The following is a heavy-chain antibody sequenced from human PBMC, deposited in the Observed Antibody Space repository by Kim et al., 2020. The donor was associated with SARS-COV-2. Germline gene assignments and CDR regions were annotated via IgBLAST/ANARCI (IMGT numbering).Heavy chain of an antibody. CDR3: ARGRYYDILTGYYGMDV. Sequence: SVKVSCKASGGTFSSYTISWVRQAPGQGLEWMGRIIPILGIANYAQKFQGRVTITADKSTSTAYMELSSLRSEDTAVYYCARGRYYDILTGYYGMDVWGQGTTVSVSS. V-gene: IGHV1-69*02. CDR1: GGTFSSYT. J-gene: IGHJ6*02. CDR2: IIPILGIA. D-gene: IGHD3-9*01.